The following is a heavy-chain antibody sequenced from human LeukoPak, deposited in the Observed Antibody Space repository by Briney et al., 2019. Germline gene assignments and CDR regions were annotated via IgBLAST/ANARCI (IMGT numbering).Heavy chain of an antibody. CDR2: IWYDGSNK. D-gene: IGHD5-18*01. CDR1: GFTFSSCG. CDR3: AKDLGAWIQLWFLDY. V-gene: IGHV3-33*06. Sequence: GGSLRLSCAASGFTFSSCGMHWVRQAPGKGLEWVAVIWYDGSNKYYADSVKGRFTISRDNSKNTLYLQMNSLRAEDTAVYYCAKDLGAWIQLWFLDYWGQGTLVTVSS. J-gene: IGHJ4*02.